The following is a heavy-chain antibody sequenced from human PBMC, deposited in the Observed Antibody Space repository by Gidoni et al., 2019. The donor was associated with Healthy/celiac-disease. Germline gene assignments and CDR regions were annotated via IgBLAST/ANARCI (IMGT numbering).Heavy chain of an antibody. J-gene: IGHJ6*02. CDR2: ISGSGGST. CDR1: GFTFSRYA. V-gene: IGHV3-23*01. D-gene: IGHD2-2*01. Sequence: EVQLLESGGGLVQTGGSLRLSCAASGFTFSRYAMRLVRQAPGKGLEWVSAISGSGGSTYYADSVKGRFTISRDNSKNTLYLQMNSLRAEDTAVYYCSSSPHRYGMDVWGQGTTVTVSS. CDR3: SSSPHRYGMDV.